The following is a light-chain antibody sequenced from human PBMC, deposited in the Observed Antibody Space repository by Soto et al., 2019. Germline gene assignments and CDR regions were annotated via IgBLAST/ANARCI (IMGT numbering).Light chain of an antibody. V-gene: IGKV1-33*01. J-gene: IGKJ4*01. CDR3: QQYDNLPS. CDR1: QYISNS. Sequence: DIQMTQSPSSLSASVGDRVTITCQASQYISNSLNWYQQKPGKAPKLLIYDASKLKIGVPSRFRGGGSGTDFSLTITSLQPEDIGTYYCQQYDNLPSFGGGTKV. CDR2: DAS.